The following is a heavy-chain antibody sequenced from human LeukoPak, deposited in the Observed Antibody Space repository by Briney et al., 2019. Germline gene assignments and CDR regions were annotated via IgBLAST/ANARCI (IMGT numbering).Heavy chain of an antibody. D-gene: IGHD3-3*01. CDR1: GFTFSSYA. V-gene: IGHV3-23*01. Sequence: PGGSLRLSCAASGFTFSSYAMSWVRQAPGKGLEWVSAIGGSGGSTYYADSVKGRFTISRDNSKNTLYLQMNSLRAEDTAVYYCAKELNPLTDDFWPFDPWGQGTLVTVSS. J-gene: IGHJ5*02. CDR2: IGGSGGST. CDR3: AKELNPLTDDFWPFDP.